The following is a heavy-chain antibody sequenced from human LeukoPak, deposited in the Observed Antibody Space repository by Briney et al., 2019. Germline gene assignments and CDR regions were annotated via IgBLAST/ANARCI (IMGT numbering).Heavy chain of an antibody. V-gene: IGHV3-30*04. CDR3: AKARARPGSADY. D-gene: IGHD6-6*01. Sequence: AGTLRLSCAASTFTFSSYDMQWVPPAPGKGLVWVVDISYDGSNKYYADSVKVRFTISRDNSKNTLYLKMNSSRAEDTAVYYCAKARARPGSADYWGQGTLVTVSS. CDR1: TFTFSSYD. J-gene: IGHJ4*02. CDR2: ISYDGSNK.